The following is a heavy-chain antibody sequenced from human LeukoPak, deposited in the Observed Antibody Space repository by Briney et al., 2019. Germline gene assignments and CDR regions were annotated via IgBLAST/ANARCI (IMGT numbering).Heavy chain of an antibody. Sequence: SETLSLTCAVYGESLNSDYRSWIRQPPGKGLEWIAEIYEIGSTEYNPSLKSRVTISMVPSKQQFSLSLTSVTAADTAVYYCARGAWATRLGSWGLGTPVIVSS. CDR1: GESLNSDY. J-gene: IGHJ4*02. D-gene: IGHD2-15*01. CDR2: IYEIGST. CDR3: ARGAWATRLGS. V-gene: IGHV4-34*01.